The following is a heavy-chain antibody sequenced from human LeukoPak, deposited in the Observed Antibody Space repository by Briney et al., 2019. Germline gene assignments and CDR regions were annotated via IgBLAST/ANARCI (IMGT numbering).Heavy chain of an antibody. CDR3: ARQVESGYFDY. CDR1: GYSFSNYW. V-gene: IGHV5-51*01. J-gene: IGHJ4*02. CDR2: IYPGGSDT. Sequence: GESLKISCEGSGYSFSNYWIGWVRQMPGKGLEYMGIIYPGGSDTGYSPSFQGQVTISVDKSISTAYLQWSSLKASDTAMYYCARQVESGYFDYWGQGTLVTVSS.